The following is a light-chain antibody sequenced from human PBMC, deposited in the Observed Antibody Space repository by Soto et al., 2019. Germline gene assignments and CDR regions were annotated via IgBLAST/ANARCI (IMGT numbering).Light chain of an antibody. V-gene: IGLV2-14*01. CDR2: EVS. J-gene: IGLJ1*01. CDR1: SSDVGGYNY. Sequence: QSAVTQPASVSGSPGQSITISCTGTSSDVGGYNYVSWYQQHPGKAPKLMIYEVSNRPSGVSNRFSGSKSGNTASLTISGLQAEDEADYYCSSYTSSSTLYVFGTGTKVT. CDR3: SSYTSSSTLYV.